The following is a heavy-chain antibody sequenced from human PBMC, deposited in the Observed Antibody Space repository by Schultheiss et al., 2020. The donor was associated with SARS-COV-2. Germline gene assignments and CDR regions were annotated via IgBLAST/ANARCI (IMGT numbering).Heavy chain of an antibody. CDR3: ARVQGYSPGPDYYGMDV. V-gene: IGHV4-61*08. J-gene: IGHJ6*02. CDR1: GGSISSGGYY. D-gene: IGHD1-1*01. Sequence: SETLSLTCTVSGGSISSGGYYWSWIRQHPGKGLEWIGYIYYSGSTNYNPSLKSRVTISVDTSKNQFSLKLSSVTAADTAVYYCARVQGYSPGPDYYGMDVWGQGTTVTVSS. CDR2: IYYSGST.